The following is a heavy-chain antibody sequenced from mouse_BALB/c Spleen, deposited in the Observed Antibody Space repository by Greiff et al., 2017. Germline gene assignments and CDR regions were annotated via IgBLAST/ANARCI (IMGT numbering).Heavy chain of an antibody. J-gene: IGHJ2*01. CDR3: ARRTGTGFDY. Sequence: QVQLQQSAAELARPGASVKMSCKASGYTFTSYTMHWVKQRPGQGLDWIGYINPSSGYTEYNQKFKDKTTLTADKSSSTAYMQLSSLTSEDSAVYYCARRTGTGFDYWGQGTTLTVSS. CDR2: INPSSGYT. V-gene: IGHV1-4*02. CDR1: GYTFTSYT. D-gene: IGHD4-1*01.